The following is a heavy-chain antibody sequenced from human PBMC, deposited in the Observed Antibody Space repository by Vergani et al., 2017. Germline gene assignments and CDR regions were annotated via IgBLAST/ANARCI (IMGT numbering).Heavy chain of an antibody. CDR3: ASGKYYSDSTSHFRGRYFDV. CDR2: IYNIGNG. J-gene: IGHJ2*01. D-gene: IGHD3-16*01. CDR1: GDSIISRSYY. V-gene: IGHV4-39*01. Sequence: QMQLQESGPGLVKASETLSLTCTVSGDSIISRSYYWGWIRQPPGKGLEWIGSIYNIGNGDSSLSLKSRVTISADPSKNQFSLRLTSVTAADTAVYYCASGKYYSDSTSHFRGRYFDVWGRGTLVTVPS.